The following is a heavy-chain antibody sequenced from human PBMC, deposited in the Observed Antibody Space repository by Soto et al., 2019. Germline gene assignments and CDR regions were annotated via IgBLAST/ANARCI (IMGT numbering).Heavy chain of an antibody. V-gene: IGHV3-23*01. Sequence: SGGSLRLSCSASGFTFRSYAMAWVRRAPGKGLEWVSGIRTTEDNTYYADSVKGRFTISRDNSKNTLYLQMNSLRAEDTAIYFCAKDTYSSNWFFFDYWGQGTPVTVSS. CDR3: AKDTYSSNWFFFDY. CDR2: IRTTEDNT. D-gene: IGHD3-10*01. J-gene: IGHJ4*02. CDR1: GFTFRSYA.